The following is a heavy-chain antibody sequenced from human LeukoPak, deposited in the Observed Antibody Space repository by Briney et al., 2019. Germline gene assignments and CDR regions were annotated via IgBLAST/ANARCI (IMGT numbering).Heavy chain of an antibody. D-gene: IGHD3-22*01. CDR1: GYTFTSYG. CDR3: ARDSVVVVIGTLAFDI. CDR2: ISAYNGNT. J-gene: IGHJ3*02. V-gene: IGHV1-18*01. Sequence: ASVKVSCKAAGYTFTSYGINWVRQAPGQGLEWMGWISAYNGNTNYAQKLQGRVTMTTDTSTSTAYMELRSLRSDDTAVYYCARDSVVVVIGTLAFDIWGQGTMVTVSS.